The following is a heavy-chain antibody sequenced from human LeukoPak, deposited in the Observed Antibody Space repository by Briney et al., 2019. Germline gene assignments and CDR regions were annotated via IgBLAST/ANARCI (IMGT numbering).Heavy chain of an antibody. V-gene: IGHV3-48*03. J-gene: IGHJ4*02. CDR1: GFTFSSYE. CDR2: ISSSGSTI. D-gene: IGHD6-13*01. CDR3: ARDGYSSPYDY. Sequence: LGGSLRLSCAASGFTFSSYEMNWVRQAPGKGLEWVSYISSSGSTIYYADSVKGRFTISRDNAKNSLYLQMNSLRAEDTAVYYCARDGYSSPYDYWGQGTLVTVSS.